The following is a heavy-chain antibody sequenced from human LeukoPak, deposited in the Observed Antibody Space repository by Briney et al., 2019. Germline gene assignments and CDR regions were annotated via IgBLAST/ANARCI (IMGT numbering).Heavy chain of an antibody. CDR1: GFTFSSYS. D-gene: IGHD1-26*01. V-gene: IGHV3-21*01. CDR3: ARGVGWYFDL. J-gene: IGHJ2*01. Sequence: GGSLRLSCAASGFTFSSYSMNWVPQAPGKGLEWVSSICSSSSYIYYADSVKGRFTISRDNAKNSLYLQMNSLRAEDAAVYYCARGVGWYFDLWGRGTLVTVSS. CDR2: ICSSSSYI.